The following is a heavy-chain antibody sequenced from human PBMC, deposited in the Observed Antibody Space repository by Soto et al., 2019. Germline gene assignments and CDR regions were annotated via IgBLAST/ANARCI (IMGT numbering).Heavy chain of an antibody. Sequence: EVQLVESGGDLVQPGGSLRLSCAASGFSFSTYWMTWVRQAPGKGLEWVATIRQDGIEKHCVDSVKGRFTISRDNAANSLFLQMDSLGAEDSAIYYCVRGCGRRQCPYYFDSWGRGILVTVSS. CDR3: VRGCGRRQCPYYFDS. CDR1: GFSFSTYW. CDR2: IRQDGIEK. J-gene: IGHJ4*02. V-gene: IGHV3-7*04. D-gene: IGHD2-21*01.